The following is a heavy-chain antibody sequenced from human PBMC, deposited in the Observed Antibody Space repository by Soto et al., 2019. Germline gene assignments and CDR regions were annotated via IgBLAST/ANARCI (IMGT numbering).Heavy chain of an antibody. D-gene: IGHD6-25*01. CDR2: ISYDGSNK. CDR1: GFTFSSYG. V-gene: IGHV3-30*03. J-gene: IGHJ5*02. Sequence: PVGSLRLSCAVSGFTFSSYGMHWVRQAPGKGLEWVAVISYDGSNKYYADSVKGRFTISRDNSKKTLYLQMNSLRADDTAVYYCARDSPSGYWFDPWGQGTLVTVSS. CDR3: ARDSPSGYWFDP.